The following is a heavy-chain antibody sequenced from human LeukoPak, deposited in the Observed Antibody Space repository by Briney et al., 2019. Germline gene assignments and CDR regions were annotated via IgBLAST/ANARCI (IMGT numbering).Heavy chain of an antibody. CDR3: AKDHYGSGSYYY. D-gene: IGHD3-10*01. Sequence: GGSLRLSCAASGFTFSSYAMSWVRQAPGKGLEWVSAISGSGGSTYYADSVRGRFTISRDNSKNTLYLQMNSLRAEDTAVYYCAKDHYGSGSYYYWGQGTLVTVSS. J-gene: IGHJ4*02. CDR2: ISGSGGST. V-gene: IGHV3-23*01. CDR1: GFTFSSYA.